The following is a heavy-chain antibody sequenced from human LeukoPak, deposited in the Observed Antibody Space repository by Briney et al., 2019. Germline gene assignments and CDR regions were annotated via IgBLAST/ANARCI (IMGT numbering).Heavy chain of an antibody. V-gene: IGHV1-18*01. J-gene: IGHJ6*03. CDR2: INPHSGNT. Sequence: ASVKVSCKASGYTFNSYGISWVRQAPGQGLARMGWINPHSGNTRYSQKFQGRVTMTTDTSTSTAYMELRSLRSDDTAVFYCARVPYCSSISCLQYSYYYYMDVWGKGTTVTVSS. CDR1: GYTFNSYG. D-gene: IGHD2-2*01. CDR3: ARVPYCSSISCLQYSYYYYMDV.